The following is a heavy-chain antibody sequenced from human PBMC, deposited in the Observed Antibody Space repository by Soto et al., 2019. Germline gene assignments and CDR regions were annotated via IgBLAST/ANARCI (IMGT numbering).Heavy chain of an antibody. Sequence: QVQLQESGPGLVKPSQTLSLTCTVSAGSISSGDYYWSWIRQHPGKGLEWIGHIYYSGSTYYNPSLKSRVTISVETSKNQFSLKLSSVTAADTAVYYCARVSYSSSPRYYYYGMDVWGQGTTVTVSS. CDR3: ARVSYSSSPRYYYYGMDV. J-gene: IGHJ6*02. CDR2: IYYSGST. V-gene: IGHV4-31*03. CDR1: AGSISSGDYY. D-gene: IGHD6-6*01.